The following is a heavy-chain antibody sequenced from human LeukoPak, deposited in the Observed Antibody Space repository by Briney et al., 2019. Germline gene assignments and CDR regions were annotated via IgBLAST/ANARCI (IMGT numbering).Heavy chain of an antibody. CDR3: AKDSEIAAAGPNFDY. CDR2: ISWDSGSI. CDR1: GFTFGDYA. J-gene: IGHJ4*02. V-gene: IGHV3-9*01. D-gene: IGHD6-13*01. Sequence: GGSLRLSCAASGFTFGDYAMHWVRQAPGKGLEWVSGISWDSGSIGYADSVKGRFTISRDNAKNSLYLQMNSLRAEDTALYYCAKDSEIAAAGPNFDYWGQGTLVTVSS.